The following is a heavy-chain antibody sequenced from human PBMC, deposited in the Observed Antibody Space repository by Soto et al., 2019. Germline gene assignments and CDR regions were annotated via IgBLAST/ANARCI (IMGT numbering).Heavy chain of an antibody. CDR2: INPNSGGT. Sequence: ASVKVSCKASGYTFTGYYMHWVRQAPVQGLEWMGWINPNSGGTNYAQKFQGRVTMTRDTYISTAYMELSRLRSDDTAVYYCARDRNYYDSSGWYKNDAFDIWGKGTMVTVSS. J-gene: IGHJ3*02. CDR3: ARDRNYYDSSGWYKNDAFDI. D-gene: IGHD3-22*01. CDR1: GYTFTGYY. V-gene: IGHV1-2*02.